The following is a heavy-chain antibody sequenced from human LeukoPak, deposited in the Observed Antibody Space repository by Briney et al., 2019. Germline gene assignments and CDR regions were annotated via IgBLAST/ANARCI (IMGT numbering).Heavy chain of an antibody. Sequence: PGGSLRLSCAASGFTVSSNYMSWVRQAPGKGLEWVSVIYSGGSTYYADSVKGRFTISRDNSKNTLYLQMNSLRAEDTAVYYCARGTAGYCSGGSCQGWFDPWGQGTLVTVSS. J-gene: IGHJ5*02. V-gene: IGHV3-53*01. D-gene: IGHD2-15*01. CDR1: GFTVSSNY. CDR2: IYSGGST. CDR3: ARGTAGYCSGGSCQGWFDP.